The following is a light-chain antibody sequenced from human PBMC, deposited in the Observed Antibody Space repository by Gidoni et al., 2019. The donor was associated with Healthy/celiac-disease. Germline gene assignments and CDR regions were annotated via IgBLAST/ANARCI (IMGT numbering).Light chain of an antibody. V-gene: IGKV3-20*01. CDR2: GAS. J-gene: IGKJ5*01. Sequence: EIVLTQSPGTLSLSPGERATLSCRASQSVSSSYLAWYQQKPGQAPRLLIYGASSSATGIPDRFSGSGSGTDFTLTISRLEPEDFAVYYCQQYGSSPPNTFXQXTRLXIK. CDR1: QSVSSSY. CDR3: QQYGSSPPNT.